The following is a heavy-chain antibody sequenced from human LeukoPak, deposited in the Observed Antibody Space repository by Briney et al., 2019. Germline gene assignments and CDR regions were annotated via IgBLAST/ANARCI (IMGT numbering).Heavy chain of an antibody. CDR1: GFTFSIYC. CDR2: TKEDGSDK. D-gene: IGHD2-8*01. J-gene: IGHJ4*02. Sequence: GGSLRLSCAASGFTFSIYCMTWFRQAPGKGREGLANTKEDGSDKYYVDSVKGRHTISRENVKTSLYLQMNSLRAEGTAVYYCARDWPNPSDRIDYWGQGTLVTVSS. CDR3: ARDWPNPSDRIDY. V-gene: IGHV3-7*01.